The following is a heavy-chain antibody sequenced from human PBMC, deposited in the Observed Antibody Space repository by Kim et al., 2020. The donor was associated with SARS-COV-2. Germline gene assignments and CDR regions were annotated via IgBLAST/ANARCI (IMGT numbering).Heavy chain of an antibody. V-gene: IGHV4-31*02. CDR3: ARNIGITVIVVVTGWFDP. D-gene: IGHD3-22*01. CDR1: GGSISSGGYY. Sequence: SETLSLTCTVSGGSISSGGYYWSWIRQHPGKGLVWIGYIYYSGSTYYNPSLKSRVTISVDTSKNQFYLKLSSVTAADTAVYYCARNIGITVIVVVTGWFDPWGQGALVTVSS. CDR2: IYYSGST. J-gene: IGHJ5*02.